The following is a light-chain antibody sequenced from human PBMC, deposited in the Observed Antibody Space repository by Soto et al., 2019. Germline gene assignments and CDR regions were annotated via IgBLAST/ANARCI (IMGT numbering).Light chain of an antibody. CDR2: ASS. CDR3: LQIYNFYWK. CDR1: QGIRND. Sequence: AIRLTQSPSSLSASVGDRVTMSCRASQGIRNDLAWYQQKPGKAPKLLIFASSNLQSGVPSRFSGSGSDSDFTLTISRLQPEDFATYYCLQIYNFYWKFGQGTKV. J-gene: IGKJ1*01. V-gene: IGKV1-6*01.